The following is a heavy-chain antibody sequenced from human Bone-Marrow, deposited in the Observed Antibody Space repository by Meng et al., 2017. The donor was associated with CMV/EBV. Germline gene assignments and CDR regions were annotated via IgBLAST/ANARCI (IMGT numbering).Heavy chain of an antibody. Sequence: GGSLRLSCAASGFTFSSYAMHWVRQAPGKGLEWVAVVSYDGTNKYHADSVTGRFTISRDNSKNTLYLQMSSLRGDDTALYYCAKGDMYMGYFDYWGQGTLVTVSS. CDR3: AKGDMYMGYFDY. J-gene: IGHJ4*02. CDR1: GFTFSSYA. D-gene: IGHD1-14*01. V-gene: IGHV3-30-3*01. CDR2: VSYDGTNK.